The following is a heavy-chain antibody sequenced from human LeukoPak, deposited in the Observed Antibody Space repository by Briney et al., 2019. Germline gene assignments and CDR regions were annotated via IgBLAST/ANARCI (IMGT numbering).Heavy chain of an antibody. V-gene: IGHV1-2*02. D-gene: IGHD3-10*01. Sequence: ASVKVSCKASGYTFTGYYIHWVRQAPGQRLEWIGCINPNSGGTTFAQKFQGKVTMTWDTSISTAYMDLSRLTSDDTAVYCCASAPPYYSLDYWGQGTLVTVSS. CDR1: GYTFTGYY. J-gene: IGHJ4*02. CDR2: INPNSGGT. CDR3: ASAPPYYSLDY.